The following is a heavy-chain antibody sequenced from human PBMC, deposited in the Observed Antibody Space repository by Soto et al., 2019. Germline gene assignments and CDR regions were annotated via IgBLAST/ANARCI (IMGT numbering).Heavy chain of an antibody. J-gene: IGHJ6*02. CDR3: ARVRIAARTGAYGMDV. D-gene: IGHD6-6*01. Sequence: PSETLSLTCTVSGGSISSYHWSWIRQPAGKGLEWIGRIYTSGSTNYNPSLKSRVTMSVDTSKNQFSLKLSSVTAADTAVYYCARVRIAARTGAYGMDVWGQGTTVTVSS. V-gene: IGHV4-4*07. CDR1: GGSISSYH. CDR2: IYTSGST.